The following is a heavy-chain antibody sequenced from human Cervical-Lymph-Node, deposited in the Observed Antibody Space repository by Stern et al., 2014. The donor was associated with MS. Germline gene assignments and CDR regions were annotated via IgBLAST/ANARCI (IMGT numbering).Heavy chain of an antibody. CDR3: ASMSGYTTTWCMGRDDYYYGMDV. V-gene: IGHV1-24*01. CDR2: FDPEDGKT. CDR1: GGTLTEVS. J-gene: IGHJ6*02. D-gene: IGHD2-8*02. Sequence: QVQLVESGAEVKKPGASVKVSCKVSGGTLTEVSIHWVRQAPGKGLEWMGGFDPEDGKTPYAQKFQGRVSMTEVTSTDTAYMELSSLRPEDTAVYYCASMSGYTTTWCMGRDDYYYGMDVWGQGTTVTVSS.